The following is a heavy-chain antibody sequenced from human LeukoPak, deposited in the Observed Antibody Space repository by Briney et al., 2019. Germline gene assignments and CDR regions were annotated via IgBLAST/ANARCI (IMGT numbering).Heavy chain of an antibody. J-gene: IGHJ6*03. V-gene: IGHV1-2*02. Sequence: ASVKVSCKTSGYTFTGYYMHWVRPAPGQGLEWMGWINPNRGGTNYAQKFQGRVTMTRDTSISTAYMELSRLRSDDTAVYYCARGVVAATFYYYMDVWGKGTTVTVSS. D-gene: IGHD2-15*01. CDR3: ARGVVAATFYYYMDV. CDR1: GYTFTGYY. CDR2: INPNRGGT.